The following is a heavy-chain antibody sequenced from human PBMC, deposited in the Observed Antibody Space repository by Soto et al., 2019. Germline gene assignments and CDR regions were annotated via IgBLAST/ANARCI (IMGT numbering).Heavy chain of an antibody. D-gene: IGHD6-19*01. V-gene: IGHV3-33*01. CDR1: GFTFSSDG. J-gene: IGHJ6*02. CDR2: IWYDGSNK. Sequence: GGSLRLSCAASGFTFSSDGMHWVRQAPGKGLEWVAVIWYDGSNKYYADSVKGRFTISRDNSKNTLYLQMNSLRAEDTAVYYCARDAQSSRWYYYYGMDVWGQGTPVTVSS. CDR3: ARDAQSSRWYYYYGMDV.